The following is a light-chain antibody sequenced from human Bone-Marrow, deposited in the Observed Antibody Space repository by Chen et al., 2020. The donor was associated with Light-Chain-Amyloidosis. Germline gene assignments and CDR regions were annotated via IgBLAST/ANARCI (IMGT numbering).Light chain of an antibody. V-gene: IGLV3-25*03. Sequence: SYELTQPPSVSVSPGQTARITCSGDDLPTKYSYWYQQKPGQAPLLVIHRDTERPSGISVRFYGSSSGTTATLTSSGVQGEDEADYNCQSADSSGTYEVIFGGGTKLTVL. CDR3: QSADSSGTYEVI. CDR1: DLPTKY. CDR2: RDT. J-gene: IGLJ2*01.